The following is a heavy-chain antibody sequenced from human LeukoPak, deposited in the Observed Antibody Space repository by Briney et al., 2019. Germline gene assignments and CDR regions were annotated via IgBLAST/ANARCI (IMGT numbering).Heavy chain of an antibody. D-gene: IGHD3-3*01. Sequence: SETLSLTCTVSGGSISSDGYYWSWIRQHPGKGLEWIGYIYYSGSTYYNPSLKSRVTISVDTSKNQFSLKLSSVTAADTAVYYCARLTILAFDIWGQGTMVTVSS. CDR3: ARLTILAFDI. V-gene: IGHV4-31*03. CDR1: GGSISSDGYY. J-gene: IGHJ3*02. CDR2: IYYSGST.